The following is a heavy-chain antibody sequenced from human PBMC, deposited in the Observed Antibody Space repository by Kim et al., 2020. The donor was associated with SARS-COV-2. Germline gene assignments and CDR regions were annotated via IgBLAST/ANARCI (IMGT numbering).Heavy chain of an antibody. CDR1: GYPFNNYY. Sequence: ASVKVSCKASGYPFNNYYIYWVRQAPGQGLEWMGRIYPKSGGTNLAQKFQGRVTMTKDTSINTAYMEMTRLGSDDRAVYYCARKGPFDGLDIWGQGTEVTVSS. CDR3: ARKGPFDGLDI. CDR2: IYPKSGGT. V-gene: IGHV1-2*06. J-gene: IGHJ3*02.